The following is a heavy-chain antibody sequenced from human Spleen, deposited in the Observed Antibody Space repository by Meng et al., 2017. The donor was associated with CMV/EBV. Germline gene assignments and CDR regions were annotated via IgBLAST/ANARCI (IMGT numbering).Heavy chain of an antibody. D-gene: IGHD6-6*01. Sequence: SETLSLTCAVYGGSFSGYYWSWIRQPPGKGLEWIGYIYYRGYTNYNPSLKSRVIMSVDSSKNQLSLKLTSVTAADTAVYYCARSMDVAARPRWFDPWGQGALVTVSS. CDR1: GGSFSGYY. V-gene: IGHV4-34*11. CDR3: ARSMDVAARPRWFDP. CDR2: IYYRGYT. J-gene: IGHJ5*02.